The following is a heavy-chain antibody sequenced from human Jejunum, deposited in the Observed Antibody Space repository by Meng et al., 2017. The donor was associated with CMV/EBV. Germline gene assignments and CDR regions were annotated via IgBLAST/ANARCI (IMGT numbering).Heavy chain of an antibody. CDR1: GFSVSRDY. Sequence: SLRLSFVVSGFSVSRDYMTWVRQAPGKGLEWVSVIYREGSTFHADSVRGRFTISRDIFKNTVYLQLNSLRAEDTATYYCTTHSGGYWGQGTLVTVSS. J-gene: IGHJ4*02. CDR3: TTHSGGY. CDR2: IYREGST. V-gene: IGHV3-53*01.